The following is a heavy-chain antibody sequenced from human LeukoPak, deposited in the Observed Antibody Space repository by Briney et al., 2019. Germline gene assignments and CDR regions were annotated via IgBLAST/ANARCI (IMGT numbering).Heavy chain of an antibody. D-gene: IGHD3-22*01. V-gene: IGHV3-48*03. Sequence: GGSLRLSCAASGFTFSSYEMNWVRQAPGKGLEWVSYISSSGSTIYYADSVKGRFTISRDNSKNTLYLQMNSLRAEDTAVYYCAKDGRDYYDSSGDQYYYYYYYMDVWGKGTTVTVSS. CDR1: GFTFSSYE. CDR2: ISSSGSTI. CDR3: AKDGRDYYDSSGDQYYYYYYYMDV. J-gene: IGHJ6*03.